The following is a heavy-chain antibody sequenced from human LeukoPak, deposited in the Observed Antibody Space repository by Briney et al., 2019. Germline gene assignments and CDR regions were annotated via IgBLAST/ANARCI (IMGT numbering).Heavy chain of an antibody. V-gene: IGHV3-21*01. J-gene: IGHJ4*02. Sequence: TGGSLRLSCAASGFTFSSYGMHWVRQAPGKGLEWVSSISTSSSYIYYADSVKGRFIIARDNAKNSLYLQMSSLRAEDTAVYYCARGGGYCSGGSCPTPDYWGQGTLVTVSS. D-gene: IGHD2-15*01. CDR1: GFTFSSYG. CDR3: ARGGGYCSGGSCPTPDY. CDR2: ISTSSSYI.